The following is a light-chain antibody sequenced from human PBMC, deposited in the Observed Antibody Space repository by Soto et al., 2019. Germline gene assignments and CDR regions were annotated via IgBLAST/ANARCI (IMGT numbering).Light chain of an antibody. J-gene: IGLJ2*01. CDR1: SSDVGGYNY. Sequence: QSVLTQPASVSGSPGQSITISCTGTSSDVGGYNYVSWYQQHPGKAPKLMIYEVSNRPSGVSNRFSGSKSGNTASLTISGLQAEDDADYYCNSYTSSSALYVVFGGGTKLTVL. CDR2: EVS. CDR3: NSYTSSSALYVV. V-gene: IGLV2-14*01.